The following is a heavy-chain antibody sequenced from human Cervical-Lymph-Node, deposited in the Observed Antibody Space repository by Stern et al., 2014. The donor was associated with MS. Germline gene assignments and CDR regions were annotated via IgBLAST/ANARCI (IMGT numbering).Heavy chain of an antibody. CDR2: IIPVFGTA. CDR3: ARDSDLGNGGYGMDV. CDR1: GGTFSDYA. D-gene: IGHD5-12*01. J-gene: IGHJ6*02. V-gene: IGHV1-69*01. Sequence: QEQLVQSGAEVKKPGSSVKVSCKASGGTFSDYAISWVRQAPRQGLEWMGGIIPVFGTANYAQKFQGRVTLIADESTSTAYMELSSLRSEDTAVYYCARDSDLGNGGYGMDVWGQGTTITVSS.